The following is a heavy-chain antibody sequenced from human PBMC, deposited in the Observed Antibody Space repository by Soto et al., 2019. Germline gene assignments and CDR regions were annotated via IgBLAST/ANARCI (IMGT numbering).Heavy chain of an antibody. V-gene: IGHV3-23*01. CDR3: AKDSDIVVVVAATYSDY. CDR1: GFTFSSYA. CDR2: ISGSGGST. J-gene: IGHJ4*02. D-gene: IGHD2-15*01. Sequence: EVQLLESGGGLVQPGGSLRLSCAASGFTFSSYAMSWVRQAPGKGLEWVSAISGSGGSTYYADSVKGRFTISRDNSKNTLDLQMNSLRAEDTAVYYCAKDSDIVVVVAATYSDYWGQGTLVTVSS.